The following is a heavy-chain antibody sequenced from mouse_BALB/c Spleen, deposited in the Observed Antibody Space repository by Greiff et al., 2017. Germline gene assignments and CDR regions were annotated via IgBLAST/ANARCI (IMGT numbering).Heavy chain of an antibody. CDR2: INPSTGYT. CDR1: GYTFTSYW. Sequence: VQRVESGAELAKPGASVKMSCKASGYTFTSYWMHWVKQRPGQGLEWIGYINPSTGYTEYNQKFKDKATLTADKSSSTAYMQLSSLTSEDSAVYYCARLGEVPMDYWGQGTSVTVSS. CDR3: ARLGEVPMDY. J-gene: IGHJ4*01. D-gene: IGHD3-3*01. V-gene: IGHV1-7*01.